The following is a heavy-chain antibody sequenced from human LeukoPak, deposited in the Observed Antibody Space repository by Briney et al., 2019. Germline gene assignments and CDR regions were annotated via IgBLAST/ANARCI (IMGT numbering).Heavy chain of an antibody. CDR1: GGSFSGYY. CDR3: ARGITIFGVVDAFDI. CDR2: INHSGST. J-gene: IGHJ3*02. Sequence: SETLSLTCAVYGGSFSGYYWSWIRQPPGKGLEWIGEINHSGSTNYNPSLKGRATISVDTSKNQFSLKLSSVTAADTAVYYCARGITIFGVVDAFDIWGQGTMVTVSS. D-gene: IGHD3-3*01. V-gene: IGHV4-34*01.